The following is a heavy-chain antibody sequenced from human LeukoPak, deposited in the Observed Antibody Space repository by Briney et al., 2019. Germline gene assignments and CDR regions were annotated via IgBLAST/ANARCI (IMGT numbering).Heavy chain of an antibody. CDR3: ARPRGDYYDSSGYGSNAFDI. V-gene: IGHV1-69*13. D-gene: IGHD3-22*01. CDR2: IIPIFGTA. J-gene: IGHJ3*02. CDR1: GCTFSSYA. Sequence: AASVKVSCKASGCTFSSYAISWVRQAPGQGLEWMGGIIPIFGTANYAQKFQGRVTITADESTSTAYMELSSLRSEDTAVYYCARPRGDYYDSSGYGSNAFDIWGQGTMVTVSS.